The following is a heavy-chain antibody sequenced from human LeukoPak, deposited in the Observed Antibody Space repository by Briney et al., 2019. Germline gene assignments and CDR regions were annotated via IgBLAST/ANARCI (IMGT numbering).Heavy chain of an antibody. D-gene: IGHD6-13*01. CDR2: ISSSSSYI. CDR1: GFTFSSYS. J-gene: IGHJ4*02. CDR3: ARAFMYSSSWDDY. Sequence: GGSLRLSCAASGFTFSSYSTNWVRQAPGKGLEWVSSISSSSSYIYYADSVKGRFTISRDKAKNSLYLQMNSLRAEDTAVYYCARAFMYSSSWDDYWGQGTLVTVSS. V-gene: IGHV3-21*01.